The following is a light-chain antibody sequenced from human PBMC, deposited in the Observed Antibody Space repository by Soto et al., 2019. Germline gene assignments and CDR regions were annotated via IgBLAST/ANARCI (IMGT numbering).Light chain of an antibody. CDR2: KAS. CDR3: EHYSSDSEA. V-gene: IGKV1-5*03. Sequence: IQMIPKACTRSGSVKSIDTITRLASQTISSWLAWYQQKPGKAPKLLIYKASTLKSGVPSRFIGSGYGTEYALTLRSLHPYYFATYNYEHYSSDSEAFGQGTKVDI. J-gene: IGKJ1*01. CDR1: QTISSW.